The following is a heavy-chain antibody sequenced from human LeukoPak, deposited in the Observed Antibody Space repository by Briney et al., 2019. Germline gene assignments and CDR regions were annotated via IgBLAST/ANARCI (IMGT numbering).Heavy chain of an antibody. J-gene: IGHJ3*02. D-gene: IGHD3-10*01. V-gene: IGHV4-30-2*01. CDR2: IYHSGST. CDR3: ARDRGVLLWFGELFPDAFDI. CDR1: GGSISSGDYY. Sequence: PSETLSLTCTVSGGSISSGDYYWSWIRQPPGKGLEWIGYIYHSGSTYYNPSLKSRVTISVDRSKNQFSLKLSSVTAADTAVYYCARDRGVLLWFGELFPDAFDIWGQGTMVTVSS.